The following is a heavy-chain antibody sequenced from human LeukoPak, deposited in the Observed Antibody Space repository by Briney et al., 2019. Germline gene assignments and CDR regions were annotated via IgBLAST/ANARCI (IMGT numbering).Heavy chain of an antibody. J-gene: IGHJ4*02. CDR3: TRGRRSSFDS. CDR1: GGSINSYY. D-gene: IGHD1-26*01. V-gene: IGHV4-59*01. Sequence: SETLSLTCAVSGGSINSYYCSWIRQPPGKGLEWIGYIYYGGSTNYNPSLKSRVTISLDTSKNQFSLKLSSVTAADTAVYYCTRGRRSSFDSWGQGTLVTVSS. CDR2: IYYGGST.